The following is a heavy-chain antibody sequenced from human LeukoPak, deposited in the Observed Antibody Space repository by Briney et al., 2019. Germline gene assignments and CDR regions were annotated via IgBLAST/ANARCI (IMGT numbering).Heavy chain of an antibody. CDR1: GGSISSYY. CDR3: AGGGYYVSGNDFGFAP. Sequence: SETLSLTCTVSGGSISSYYWSWIRQPPGKGLEWIGYIYYSGSTNYNPSLKSRVTISVDTFKNQFSLKLTSVTAADTAVYFCAGGGYYVSGNDFGFAPWGQETLVTVSS. D-gene: IGHD3-10*01. V-gene: IGHV4-59*01. CDR2: IYYSGST. J-gene: IGHJ5*02.